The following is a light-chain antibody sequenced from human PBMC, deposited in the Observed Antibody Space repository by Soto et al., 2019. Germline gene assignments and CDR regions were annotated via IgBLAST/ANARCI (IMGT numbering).Light chain of an antibody. CDR3: QQYNNWPPWT. V-gene: IGKV3-15*01. CDR1: QSVAGN. CDR2: GAS. Sequence: EIVMTQSPATLSVSPGERATLSCRASQSVAGNLAWYQHKPGQAPRLLIYGASPRATAIPARFSGSGSGTAFTLTIRSRQSEDFAVYYCQQYNNWPPWTFGQGTKVEIK. J-gene: IGKJ1*01.